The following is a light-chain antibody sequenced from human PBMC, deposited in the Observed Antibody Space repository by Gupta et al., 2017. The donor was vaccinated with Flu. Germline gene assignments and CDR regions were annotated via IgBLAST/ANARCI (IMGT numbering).Light chain of an antibody. CDR3: QSTDSSGSYV. Sequence: SYELTQPPSVSVSPVQTARITFSGDELPKQYAYWYQQKPGQAPVLVIYKDSERPSGIPERFSGSSAGTTVTLTISGVQAEDEADYYCQSTDSSGSYVFGTGTKVTVL. V-gene: IGLV3-25*02. CDR2: KDS. CDR1: ELPKQY. J-gene: IGLJ1*01.